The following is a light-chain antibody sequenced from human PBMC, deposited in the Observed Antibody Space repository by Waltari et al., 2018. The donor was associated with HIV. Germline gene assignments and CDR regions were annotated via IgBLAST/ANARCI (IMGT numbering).Light chain of an antibody. V-gene: IGLV6-57*01. CDR2: EDD. CDR3: QSYDSNYVVV. CDR1: GGSIAGNF. Sequence: NFMLTQPHSVSESPGKTITISCTRSGGSIAGNFVPWSQQRPGSSPTTVIYEDDQRPSGVPDRFSGSIDSSSNSASLTISGLQTEDEADYYCQSYDSNYVVVFGGGTKVTVL. J-gene: IGLJ3*02.